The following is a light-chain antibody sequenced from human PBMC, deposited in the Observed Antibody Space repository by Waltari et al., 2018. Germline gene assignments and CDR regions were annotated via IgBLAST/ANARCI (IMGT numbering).Light chain of an antibody. CDR3: SSYTSSSTVV. J-gene: IGLJ2*01. CDR2: DVS. Sequence: QSALTQPASVSGSPGQSITISGTGPSSDVGVYNHVSWYQQHPGKAPKLMIYDVSNRPSGVSNRFSGSKSGNTASLTISGLQAEDEADYYCSSYTSSSTVVFGGGTKLTVL. CDR1: SSDVGVYNH. V-gene: IGLV2-14*03.